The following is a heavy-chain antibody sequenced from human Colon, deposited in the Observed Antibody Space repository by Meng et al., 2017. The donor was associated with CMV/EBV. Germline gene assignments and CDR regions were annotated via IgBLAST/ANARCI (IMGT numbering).Heavy chain of an antibody. CDR1: GYTLTASY. Sequence: ASVKVSCKSSGYTLTASYFHWVRQAPGQGLEWLGIMHYSSGNTAHTQKLQGRVSMTRDTSTSTVYFELTGLRSDDTALYYCARDTDLWGQGTLGTGS. CDR3: ARDTDL. J-gene: IGHJ4*02. CDR2: MHYSSGNT. V-gene: IGHV1-46*01.